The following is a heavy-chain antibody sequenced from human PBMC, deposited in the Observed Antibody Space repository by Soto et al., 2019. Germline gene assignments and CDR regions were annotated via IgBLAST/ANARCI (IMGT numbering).Heavy chain of an antibody. CDR1: GRSISSYY. CDR3: ARDLEGTVTGRGAFGI. Sequence: PSETLSLTCTVSGRSISSYYWSWIRQPPGKGLEWIGYIYYSGSTYYHPSLKSRVIISVDPSNHQFSLILNSVTAADTAVYYCARDLEGTVTGRGAFGIWGRGTLVTVSS. V-gene: IGHV4-59*12. D-gene: IGHD6-19*01. CDR2: IYYSGST. J-gene: IGHJ3*02.